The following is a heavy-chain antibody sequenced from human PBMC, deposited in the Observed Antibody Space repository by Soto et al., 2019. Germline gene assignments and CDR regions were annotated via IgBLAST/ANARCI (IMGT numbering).Heavy chain of an antibody. J-gene: IGHJ4*02. D-gene: IGHD2-15*01. Sequence: QVQLVQSGAEVKKPGASVKVSCKASGYTFTGYYIHWVRQAPGQGLEWMGWINPNSGGTKYPQKFQDRVTMTRDTSISTVYMSLTGLKSDDTSVYFCARDLAKGGGSAGFDYWGQGALVAVSS. CDR1: GYTFTGYY. CDR2: INPNSGGT. V-gene: IGHV1-2*02. CDR3: ARDLAKGGGSAGFDY.